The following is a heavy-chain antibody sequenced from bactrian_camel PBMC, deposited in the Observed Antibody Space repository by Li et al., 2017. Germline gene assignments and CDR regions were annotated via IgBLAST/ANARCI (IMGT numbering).Heavy chain of an antibody. CDR3: AAARDLAVPGGRTRCEYNY. J-gene: IGHJ4*01. D-gene: IGHD2*01. Sequence: HVQLVESGGGSVQAGGSLRLSCERSGFVYTGYCISWFRQAPGKEREGVAVIDSASASKNYAASVKGRFTISQDNAKRTVYLRMNALKPEDSAMYYCAAARDLAVPGGRTRCEYNYWGQGTQVTVS. V-gene: IGHV3S1*01. CDR2: IDSASASK. CDR1: GFVYTGYC.